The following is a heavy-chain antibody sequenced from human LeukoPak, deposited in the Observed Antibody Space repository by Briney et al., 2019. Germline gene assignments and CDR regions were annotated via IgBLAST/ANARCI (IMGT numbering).Heavy chain of an antibody. CDR1: GASISSGDYY. V-gene: IGHV4-61*02. J-gene: IGHJ4*02. D-gene: IGHD3-3*01. CDR2: VVPGEST. Sequence: SQTLSLTCTVSGASISSGDYYWNWLRQPAGKGLEWIGRVVPGESTLYNPSLRSRVSISTDTSKNQLSLTLTSVTAADTAVYFCARGGAIFTLFDSWGQGTLVTVSS. CDR3: ARGGAIFTLFDS.